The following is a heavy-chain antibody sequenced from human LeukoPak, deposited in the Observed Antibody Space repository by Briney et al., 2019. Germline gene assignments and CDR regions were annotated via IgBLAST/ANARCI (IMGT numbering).Heavy chain of an antibody. V-gene: IGHV4-39*01. CDR2: IYYSGST. J-gene: IGHJ4*02. CDR1: GGSISSSSYY. D-gene: IGHD3-22*01. Sequence: SETLSLTCTVSGGSISSSSYYWGWIRQPPGKGLEWIGSIYYSGSTHYNPSLKSRVTISVDTSKNQFSLKLSSVTAADTAVYYCARPYYYDSSGYYFDYWGQGTLVTVSS. CDR3: ARPYYYDSSGYYFDY.